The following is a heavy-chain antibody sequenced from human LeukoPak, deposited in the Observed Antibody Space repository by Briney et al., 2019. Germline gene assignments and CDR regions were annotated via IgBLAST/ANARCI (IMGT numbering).Heavy chain of an antibody. CDR2: ISYDGSNK. CDR1: GFTFSSYA. Sequence: GGSLRLSCAASGFTFSSYAMHWVRQAPGKGLEWVAVISYDGSNKYYADSVKGRFTISRDNSKNTLYLQMNSLRAEDTAVYYCAKDGGGGPSGDYLGYWGQGTLVTVSS. CDR3: AKDGGGGPSGDYLGY. V-gene: IGHV3-30-3*01. J-gene: IGHJ4*02. D-gene: IGHD3-10*01.